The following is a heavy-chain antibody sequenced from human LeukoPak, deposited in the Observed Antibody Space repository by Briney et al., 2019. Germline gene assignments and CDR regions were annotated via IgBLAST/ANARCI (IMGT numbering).Heavy chain of an antibody. D-gene: IGHD2-2*01. CDR3: ARGRVTGVYQYYFDY. CDR2: IYYSGST. CDR1: GGSISSSSYY. Sequence: PSETLSLTCTVSGGSISSSSYYWGWIRQPPGKGLEWIGSIYYSGSTYYNPSLKSRVTISVDTSKNQFSLKLSSVTAADTAVYYCARGRVTGVYQYYFDYWGQGTLVTVSS. V-gene: IGHV4-39*07. J-gene: IGHJ4*02.